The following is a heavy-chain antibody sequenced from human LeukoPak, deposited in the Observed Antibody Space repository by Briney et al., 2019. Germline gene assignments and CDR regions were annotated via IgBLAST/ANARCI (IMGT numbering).Heavy chain of an antibody. J-gene: IGHJ4*02. CDR1: GYSISSGYY. Sequence: SEPLSLTCAVSGYSISSGYYWGWIRQPPGKGLEWIGSIYHSGSTYYNPSLKSRVTISVDTSKNQFSLKLSSVTAADTAVYYCARHDGGNSPYHFDYWGQGTLVTVSS. CDR3: ARHDGGNSPYHFDY. CDR2: IYHSGST. D-gene: IGHD4-23*01. V-gene: IGHV4-38-2*01.